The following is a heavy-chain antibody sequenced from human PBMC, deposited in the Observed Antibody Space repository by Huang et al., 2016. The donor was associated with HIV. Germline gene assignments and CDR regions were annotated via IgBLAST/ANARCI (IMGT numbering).Heavy chain of an antibody. Sequence: QVQLQQWGAGLLKPSETLSPTCAVYGGSFSGYYWSWIRQPPGKGLEWIGEINHSGSTTYNPSLKSRVTISVDTSKNQFALKLSSVTAADTAVYYCARILMYYNSSGYGFDYWGQGTLVTVSS. CDR3: ARILMYYNSSGYGFDY. CDR1: GGSFSGYY. D-gene: IGHD3-22*01. CDR2: INHSGST. V-gene: IGHV4-34*01. J-gene: IGHJ4*02.